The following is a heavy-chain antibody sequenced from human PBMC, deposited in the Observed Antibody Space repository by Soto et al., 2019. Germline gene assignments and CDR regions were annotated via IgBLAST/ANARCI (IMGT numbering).Heavy chain of an antibody. V-gene: IGHV3-73*01. CDR3: TSHGQQWLGNRDFDY. D-gene: IGHD6-19*01. J-gene: IGHJ4*02. CDR2: IRSKANSYAT. Sequence: EVQLVESGGGLVQPGGSLKLSCAASGFTFSGSAMHWVRQASGKGLEWVGRIRSKANSYATAYAASVKGRFTISRDDSKNMAYLQMNSLKTEDTAVYYYTSHGQQWLGNRDFDYWGQGTLVTVSS. CDR1: GFTFSGSA.